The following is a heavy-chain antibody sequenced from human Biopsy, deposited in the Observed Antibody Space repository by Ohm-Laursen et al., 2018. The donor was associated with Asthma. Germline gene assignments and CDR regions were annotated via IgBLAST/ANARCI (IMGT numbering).Heavy chain of an antibody. D-gene: IGHD1-1*01. CDR1: GFSFSNFA. CDR2: ISKDASTQ. CDR3: VRDGTDDAFDI. V-gene: IGHV3-30*01. J-gene: IGHJ3*02. Sequence: TLSLTCAASGFSFSNFAIHWVRQAPGKGLKWVGVISKDASTQDYADSVKGRFTMARDNSKNTLDLQMNSLREEDTAVYYCVRDGTDDAFDIWGQGTVVSVSS.